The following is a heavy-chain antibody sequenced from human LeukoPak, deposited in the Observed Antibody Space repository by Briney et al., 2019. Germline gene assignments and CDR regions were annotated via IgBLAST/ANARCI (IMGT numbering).Heavy chain of an antibody. CDR2: ISVNGGTT. Sequence: GGSLRLSCAASGFTVSSYAITWVRQAPGKGLEWVSSISVNGGTTYYADSVKGRFTISRDSSKNTLYLQMNSLRAEDTAVYYCVKGGGNVRRYFEYWGQGTLVTVSS. D-gene: IGHD4-23*01. CDR1: GFTVSSYA. V-gene: IGHV3-23*01. J-gene: IGHJ4*02. CDR3: VKGGGNVRRYFEY.